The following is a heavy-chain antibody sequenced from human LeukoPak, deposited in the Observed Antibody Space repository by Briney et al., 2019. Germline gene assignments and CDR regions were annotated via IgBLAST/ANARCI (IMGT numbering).Heavy chain of an antibody. CDR3: AKEWPNYDILTGYYKN. CDR2: IASDGSST. CDR1: GSTFSSYW. V-gene: IGHV3-74*01. J-gene: IGHJ4*02. D-gene: IGHD3-9*01. Sequence: QSGGSLRLSCAASGSTFSSYWMNWVRQAPGKGLVWVSRIASDGSSTTYADSVKGRFSISRDNAKNTLYLQMNSLRAEDTAVYYCAKEWPNYDILTGYYKNWGQGTLVTVSS.